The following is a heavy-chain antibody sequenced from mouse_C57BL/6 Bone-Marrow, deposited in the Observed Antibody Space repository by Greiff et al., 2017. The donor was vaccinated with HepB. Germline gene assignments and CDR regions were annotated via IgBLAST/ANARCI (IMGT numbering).Heavy chain of an antibody. D-gene: IGHD2-12*01. CDR1: GYTFTSYW. CDR2: IYPSDSET. J-gene: IGHJ2*01. CDR3: ARTHLRSYFDY. Sequence: QVQLQQPGAELVRPGSSVKLSCKASGYTFTSYWMDWVKQRPGQGLEWIGNIYPSDSETHYNQKFKDKATLTVDKSSSTAYMQLSSLTSEDSAVYYCARTHLRSYFDYWGQGTTLTVSS. V-gene: IGHV1-61*01.